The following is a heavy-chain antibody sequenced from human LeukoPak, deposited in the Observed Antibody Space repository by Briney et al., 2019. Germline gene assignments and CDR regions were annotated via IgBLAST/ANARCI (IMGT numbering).Heavy chain of an antibody. J-gene: IGHJ4*02. CDR2: IYYSGST. CDR3: ARLRYYDSSAILDY. V-gene: IGHV4-59*08. CDR1: GGSISSYY. Sequence: PSETLSLTCTVSGGSISSYYWSWFRQPPGKGLEWIGYIYYSGSTNYNPSLKSRVTISVDTSKNQFSLKLSSVTAADTAVYCCARLRYYDSSAILDYWGQGTLVTVSS. D-gene: IGHD3-22*01.